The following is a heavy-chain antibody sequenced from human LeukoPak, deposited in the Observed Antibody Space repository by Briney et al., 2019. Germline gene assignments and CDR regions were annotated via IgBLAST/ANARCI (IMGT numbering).Heavy chain of an antibody. CDR3: ASWSSGSPPTNI. CDR1: GFPFSRLW. V-gene: IGHV3-7*01. CDR2: IKQDGSEI. J-gene: IGHJ4*02. D-gene: IGHD6-19*01. Sequence: PGGPVTLSCGASGFPFSRLWMMCVRHAPGEAREGVAHIKQDGSEIYYVDSVKGRFTISRDNAKNSLYLQMDSLRAEDTAVYCCASWSSGSPPTNIWGQGSLVTVSS.